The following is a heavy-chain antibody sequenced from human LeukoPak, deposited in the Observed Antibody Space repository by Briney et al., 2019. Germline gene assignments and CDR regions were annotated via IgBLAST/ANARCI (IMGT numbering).Heavy chain of an antibody. J-gene: IGHJ4*02. CDR2: IYYSGST. D-gene: IGHD2-15*01. Sequence: PSETLSLTCTVSGGSISSSSYYWGWIRQPPGKGLEWIGSIYYSGSTYYNPSLKSRVTISVDTSKNQFSLKLSSVTAADTAVYYCARGRSWRGTTDWGQGTLVTVSS. CDR1: GGSISSSSYY. V-gene: IGHV4-39*07. CDR3: ARGRSWRGTTD.